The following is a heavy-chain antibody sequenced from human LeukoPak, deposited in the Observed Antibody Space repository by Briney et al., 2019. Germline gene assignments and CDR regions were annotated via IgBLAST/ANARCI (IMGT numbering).Heavy chain of an antibody. V-gene: IGHV3-30*18. Sequence: GGSLRLSCAASGFTFSSYGMHWVRQAPGKGLEWVAVISYDGSNKYYADSVKSRFTISRDNSKNTLYLQMNSLRAEDTAVYYCAKGLYYYGSGSPVSFDYWGQGTLVTVSS. CDR3: AKGLYYYGSGSPVSFDY. D-gene: IGHD3-10*01. CDR1: GFTFSSYG. J-gene: IGHJ4*02. CDR2: ISYDGSNK.